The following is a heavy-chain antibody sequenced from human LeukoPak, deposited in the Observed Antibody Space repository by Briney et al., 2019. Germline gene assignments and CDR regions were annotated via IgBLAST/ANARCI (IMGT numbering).Heavy chain of an antibody. CDR2: INQDGSER. J-gene: IGHJ4*02. CDR1: GFTFSTYW. CDR3: ARRGCSGGTCYSYFDY. D-gene: IGHD2-15*01. Sequence: GGSLRLSCAASGFTFSTYWMSWVRQAPGKGLEWVANINQDGSERYYADSMKGRFTISRDNAKNSLYLQINSLRAADTAVYYCARRGCSGGTCYSYFDYWGQGTLVTVSS. V-gene: IGHV3-7*01.